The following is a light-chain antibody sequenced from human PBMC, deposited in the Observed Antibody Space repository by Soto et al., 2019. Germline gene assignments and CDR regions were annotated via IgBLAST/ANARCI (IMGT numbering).Light chain of an antibody. Sequence: QSVLTQPASVSGSPGQSITISCTGTSSDVGSYNLVSWYQQHPGKAPKLMIYEVNKRPSGVSNRFSGSKSGNTASLTISGLQAEDEADYYCCSYAGSSTFVYVFGTGTKVTVL. CDR2: EVN. V-gene: IGLV2-23*02. CDR3: CSYAGSSTFVYV. J-gene: IGLJ1*01. CDR1: SSDVGSYNL.